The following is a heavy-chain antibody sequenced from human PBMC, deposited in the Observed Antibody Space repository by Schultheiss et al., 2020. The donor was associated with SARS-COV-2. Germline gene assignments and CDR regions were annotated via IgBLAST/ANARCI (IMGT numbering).Heavy chain of an antibody. CDR3: ATSGYYTAFDI. V-gene: IGHV4-59*01. J-gene: IGHJ3*02. Sequence: SQTLSLTCTVSGGSISSYYWSWIRQPPGKGLEWIGYIYFSGSTNYNPSLESRVTISVDTSKNQFSLKMTSVAAADTAVYFCATSGYYTAFDIWGQGTMVTVSS. D-gene: IGHD3-22*01. CDR2: IYFSGST. CDR1: GGSISSYY.